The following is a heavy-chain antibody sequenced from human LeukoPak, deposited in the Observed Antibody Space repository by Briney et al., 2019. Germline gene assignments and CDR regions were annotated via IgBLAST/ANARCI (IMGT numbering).Heavy chain of an antibody. V-gene: IGHV3-23*01. Sequence: GGSLRLSCAASGFTFSSYAMTWVRQAPGKGLEWVSAIGGSGGSTYYADSVEGRFTISRDNSKNTLYVQMNSLRADDTAVYYCARGTAWYSSSWYFDYWGQGTLVTVSS. CDR2: IGGSGGST. CDR3: ARGTAWYSSSWYFDY. J-gene: IGHJ4*02. D-gene: IGHD6-13*01. CDR1: GFTFSSYA.